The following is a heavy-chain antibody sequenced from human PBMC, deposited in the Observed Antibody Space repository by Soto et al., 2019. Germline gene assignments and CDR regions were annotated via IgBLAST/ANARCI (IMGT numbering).Heavy chain of an antibody. CDR2: IIPIFGTA. D-gene: IGHD3-3*01. J-gene: IGHJ6*02. CDR3: ARRYHLWSRNPPYYYGMDV. V-gene: IGHV1-69*06. CDR1: GGTFSSYA. Sequence: VASVKVSCKASGGTFSSYAISWVRQAPGQGLEWMGGIIPIFGTANYAQKFQGRVTITADKSTSTAYMELSSLRSEDTAVYYCARRYHLWSRNPPYYYGMDVWGQGTTVTVSS.